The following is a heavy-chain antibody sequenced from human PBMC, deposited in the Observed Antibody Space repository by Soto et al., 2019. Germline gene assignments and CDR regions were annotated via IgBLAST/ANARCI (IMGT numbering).Heavy chain of an antibody. V-gene: IGHV3-53*01. D-gene: IGHD6-13*01. J-gene: IGHJ4*02. CDR2: IYSGGST. CDR1: GFTVSSNY. CDR3: ARTGPSDSSSWPHSFDY. Sequence: GGSLRLSCAASGFTVSSNYMSWVRQAPGKGLEWVSVIYSGGSTYYADSVKGRFTISRDNSKNTLYLQMNSLRAEDTAVYYCARTGPSDSSSWPHSFDYWGQGTLVTVSS.